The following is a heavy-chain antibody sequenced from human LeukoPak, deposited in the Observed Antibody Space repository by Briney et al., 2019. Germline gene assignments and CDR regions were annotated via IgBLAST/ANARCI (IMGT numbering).Heavy chain of an antibody. CDR1: GFTLGSYG. Sequence: GRSLRLSCAASGFTLGSYGMHWVRQAPGKGLEWVASISYDGSNEYYGDSVKGRFSVSRDNSENTLYLHMNSLRAEDTAVYYCAKEREMATRYYFDYWGQGTLVTVSS. CDR3: AKEREMATRYYFDY. J-gene: IGHJ4*02. D-gene: IGHD5-24*01. V-gene: IGHV3-30*18. CDR2: ISYDGSNE.